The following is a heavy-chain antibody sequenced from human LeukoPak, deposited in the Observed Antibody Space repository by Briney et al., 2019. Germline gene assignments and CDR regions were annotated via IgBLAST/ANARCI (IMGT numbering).Heavy chain of an antibody. Sequence: GGSLRLSCAASGFTFSSYNMNWVRQAPGKGLEWVSSISSSSDYIYYADSVKGRFTISRDNSKNMLYLQMHSLRAEDTAVYYCAKENDSSEIRRDFCGFDIWGQGTMVTVSS. CDR2: ISSSSDYI. CDR1: GFTFSSYN. CDR3: AKENDSSEIRRDFCGFDI. V-gene: IGHV3-21*01. J-gene: IGHJ3*02. D-gene: IGHD3-22*01.